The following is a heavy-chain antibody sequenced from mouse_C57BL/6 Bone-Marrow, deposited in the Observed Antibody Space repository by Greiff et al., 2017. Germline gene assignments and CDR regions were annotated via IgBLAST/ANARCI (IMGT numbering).Heavy chain of an antibody. V-gene: IGHV5-6*01. D-gene: IGHD1-1*01. CDR3: ARKGLGNFTV. CDR2: ISSGGSYT. Sequence: EVQGVESGGDLVKPGGSLKLSCAASGFSFSSYGLSWVRQTPDKRLEWVAIISSGGSYTYYPDSVMGRFTISRDNAKNTLYLQKSSLKSEDTAMYCCARKGLGNFTVWGKGTTLTVSS. J-gene: IGHJ2*01. CDR1: GFSFSSYG.